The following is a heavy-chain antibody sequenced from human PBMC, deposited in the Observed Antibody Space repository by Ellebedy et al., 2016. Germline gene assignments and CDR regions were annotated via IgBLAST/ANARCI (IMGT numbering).Heavy chain of an antibody. V-gene: IGHV3-23*01. D-gene: IGHD3-3*01. Sequence: GGSLRLSCTASGLTFSSYAMNWVRQAPGKGLEWVSAMSGSGGSTYYVDSVKGRFTISRDNSKNTLYLQMNSLRAEDTAVYYCAKDTTIFFYYYGMDVWGQGTTVTVSS. CDR2: MSGSGGST. CDR3: AKDTTIFFYYYGMDV. CDR1: GLTFSSYA. J-gene: IGHJ6*02.